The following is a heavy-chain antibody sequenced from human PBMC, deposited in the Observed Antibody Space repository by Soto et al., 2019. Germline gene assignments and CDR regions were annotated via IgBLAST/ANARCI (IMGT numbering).Heavy chain of an antibody. CDR3: AIFRYCVPRGDYFSF. Sequence: SETLSLTCTVSGGSIISGKYYWILIRQHPGKGLEWIGYIYYSGSNYYNPSLKSRVSISVDTSKNQFSLNLSSVTAADTAIYYCAIFRYCVPRGDYFSFCGQGILVIVSS. CDR1: GGSIISGKYY. D-gene: IGHD1-26*01. V-gene: IGHV4-31*03. CDR2: IYYSGSN. J-gene: IGHJ4*02.